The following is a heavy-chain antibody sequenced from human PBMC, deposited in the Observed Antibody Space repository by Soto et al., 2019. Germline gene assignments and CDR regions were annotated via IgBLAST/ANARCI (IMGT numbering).Heavy chain of an antibody. CDR2: ISSDGRSI. J-gene: IGHJ4*02. Sequence: SLRLSCAASGFTFSSYALHWVRQAPGKGLEYVSAISSDGRSIYYANSVKGRFTISRDNSKNTLYLQMGSLRAEEMAVYYCAARSCSSTTCFHFDYWGQGTLVTVSS. CDR3: AARSCSSTTCFHFDY. D-gene: IGHD2-2*01. V-gene: IGHV3-64*01. CDR1: GFTFSSYA.